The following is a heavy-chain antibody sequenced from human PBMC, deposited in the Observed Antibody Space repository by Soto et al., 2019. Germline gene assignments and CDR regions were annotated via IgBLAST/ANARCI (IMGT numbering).Heavy chain of an antibody. J-gene: IGHJ4*02. Sequence: GGSLRLSCAASGFTFSSYAMSWVRQAPGKGLEWVSAISGSGGSTYYADSVKGRFTISRDNSKNTLYLQMNSLRAEDTAVYYCSLDLDTAMVNLFDYWGRGTLVTVSS. CDR2: ISGSGGST. CDR3: SLDLDTAMVNLFDY. V-gene: IGHV3-23*01. D-gene: IGHD5-18*01. CDR1: GFTFSSYA.